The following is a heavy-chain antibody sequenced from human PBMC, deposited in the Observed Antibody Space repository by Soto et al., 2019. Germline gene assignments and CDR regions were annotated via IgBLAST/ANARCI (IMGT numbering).Heavy chain of an antibody. Sequence: PSDTLSLTCTVSGGSISKYYWNWIRQPPGKGLEWIGYIYYSGTTNYNPSLKSRVTMSLDTSKNRFSLTLSSVTAADTAVYYCARGSDDYGETIPIFDYWGQGTPVT. D-gene: IGHD4-17*01. CDR3: ARGSDDYGETIPIFDY. CDR2: IYYSGTT. CDR1: GGSISKYY. J-gene: IGHJ4*02. V-gene: IGHV4-59*07.